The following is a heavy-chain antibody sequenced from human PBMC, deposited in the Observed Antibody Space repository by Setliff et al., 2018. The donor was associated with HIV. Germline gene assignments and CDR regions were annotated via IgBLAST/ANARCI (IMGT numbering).Heavy chain of an antibody. J-gene: IGHJ4*02. CDR3: ARHPREEPERNYKFDS. CDR1: GSSISGYY. Sequence: PSETLSLTCTVSGSSISGYYWSWIRQSPGKGLEWIGYIHTNRGTKTNLSLKTRATVSLDTSKNQFFLRLTSVTATDTATYYCARHPREEPERNYKFDSWGQGTLVTVSS. D-gene: IGHD1-7*01. V-gene: IGHV4-4*09. CDR2: IHTNRGT.